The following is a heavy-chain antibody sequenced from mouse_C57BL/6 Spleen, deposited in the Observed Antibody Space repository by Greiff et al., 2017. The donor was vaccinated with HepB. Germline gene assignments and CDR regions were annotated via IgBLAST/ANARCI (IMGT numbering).Heavy chain of an antibody. CDR3: ARGSGPYYAMDY. CDR1: GYTFTSYW. CDR2: IDPSDSYT. V-gene: IGHV1-59*01. Sequence: QVQLQQPGAELVRPGTSVKLSCKASGYTFTSYWMHWVKQRPGQGLEWIGVIDPSDSYTNYNQKFKGKATLTVDTSSSTAYMQLSSLTSEDSAVYYWARGSGPYYAMDYWGQGTSVTVSS. J-gene: IGHJ4*01. D-gene: IGHD3-2*02.